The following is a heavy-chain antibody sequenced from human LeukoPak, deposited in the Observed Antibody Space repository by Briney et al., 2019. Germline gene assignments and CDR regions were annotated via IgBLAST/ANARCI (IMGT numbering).Heavy chain of an antibody. CDR2: IYPGDSDT. D-gene: IGHD2-2*01. CDR1: GYSFTSYW. V-gene: IGHV5-51*01. J-gene: IGHJ6*03. Sequence: GESLKISCKGSGYSFTSYWIGWVRQMPGKGLEWMGIIYPGDSDTRYSPSFQGQVTLSADKSISTAYLQWSSLKASDTAMYYCARHRRAPRVVPAANEGHYYYYMDVWGKGTTVTVSS. CDR3: ARHRRAPRVVPAANEGHYYYYMDV.